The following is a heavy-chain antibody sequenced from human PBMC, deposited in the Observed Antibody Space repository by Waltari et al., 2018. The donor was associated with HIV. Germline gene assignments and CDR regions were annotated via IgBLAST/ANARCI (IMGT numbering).Heavy chain of an antibody. CDR1: GGSFSGYY. J-gene: IGHJ6*02. CDR3: ARSAYDILTGFSRSDYYGMDV. V-gene: IGHV4-34*01. CDR2: INHSGST. D-gene: IGHD3-9*01. Sequence: QVQLQQWGAGLLKPSETLSLTCAVYGGSFSGYYWSWIRQPPGKGLEWIGEINHSGSTNNNPSLKSRVTISGDTSKNQFSLKLRSVTAADTAVYYCARSAYDILTGFSRSDYYGMDVWGQGTTVTVSS.